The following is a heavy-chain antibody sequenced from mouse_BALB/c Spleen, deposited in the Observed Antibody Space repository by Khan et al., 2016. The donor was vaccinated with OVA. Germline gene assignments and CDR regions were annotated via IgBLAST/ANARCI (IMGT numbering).Heavy chain of an antibody. CDR1: GFSLTSYG. CDR3: ARNTHSNTTGMDY. J-gene: IGHJ4*01. CDR2: IWSDGKT. D-gene: IGHD2-5*01. Sequence: VQLQESGPGLVAPSQSLSITCTVSGFSLTSYGVHWVRQPPGKGLEWLVVIWSDGKTTYNSTLKSRLSISKDNSKSQVFLKMNSPQTEDTAMDFCARNTHSNTTGMDYWGQGTLVTVSA. V-gene: IGHV2-6*02.